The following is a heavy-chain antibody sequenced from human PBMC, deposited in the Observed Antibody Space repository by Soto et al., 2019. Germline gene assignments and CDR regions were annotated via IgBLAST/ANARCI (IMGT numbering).Heavy chain of an antibody. CDR2: IKQDGSEK. Sequence: EVQLVESGGGLVQPGGSLRLSCAASGFTFSGYSMSWVRQAPGKGLEWVANIKQDGSEKYYVDSVKGRFTISRDNAKNSLYLQMNSLRAEDTAVYYCAREEAWGQGTLVTVSS. CDR1: GFTFSGYS. V-gene: IGHV3-7*03. J-gene: IGHJ5*02. CDR3: AREEA.